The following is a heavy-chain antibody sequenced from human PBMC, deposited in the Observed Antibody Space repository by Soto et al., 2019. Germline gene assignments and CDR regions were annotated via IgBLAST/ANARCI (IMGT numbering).Heavy chain of an antibody. J-gene: IGHJ4*02. V-gene: IGHV3-33*01. CDR1: GFTFSSYG. D-gene: IGHD2-15*01. CDR2: IWYDGSNK. Sequence: GGSLRLSCASSGFTFSSYGMHWVRQATGKGLEWVAVIWYDGSNKYYADSVKGRFTISRDNSKNTLYLQMNSLRAEDTAVYYCARDGYCSGGSCYSVPVFDYWGQGTLVTVSS. CDR3: ARDGYCSGGSCYSVPVFDY.